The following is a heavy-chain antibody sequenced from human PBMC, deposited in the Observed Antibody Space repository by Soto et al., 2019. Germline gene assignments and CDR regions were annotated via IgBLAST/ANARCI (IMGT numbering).Heavy chain of an antibody. J-gene: IGHJ5*01. V-gene: IGHV6-1*01. D-gene: IGHD1-26*01. CDR1: GDSVSSSSVT. CDR2: AYYRSKWYN. CDR3: VRLIGNSWLDF. Sequence: SQTLSLTCAISGDSVSSSSVTWNWIRQSPSRGLEWLGRAYYRSKWYNDYAESVKSRITINPDTSKNQFSLHLNSVTPEDTAVYYCVRLIGNSWLDFWGQGALVTVSS.